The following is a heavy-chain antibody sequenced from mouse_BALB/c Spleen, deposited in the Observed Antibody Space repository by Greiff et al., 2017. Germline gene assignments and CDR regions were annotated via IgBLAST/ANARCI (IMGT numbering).Heavy chain of an antibody. J-gene: IGHJ3*01. Sequence: DVMLVESGGGLVQPGGSRKLSCAASGFTFSSYAMSWVRQTPEKRLEWVASISSGGSTYYPDSVKGRFTISRDNARNILYLQMSSLRSEDTAMYYCAREGNGNYGGFAYWGQGTLVTVSA. CDR3: AREGNGNYGGFAY. V-gene: IGHV5-6-5*01. CDR1: GFTFSSYA. D-gene: IGHD2-1*01. CDR2: ISSGGST.